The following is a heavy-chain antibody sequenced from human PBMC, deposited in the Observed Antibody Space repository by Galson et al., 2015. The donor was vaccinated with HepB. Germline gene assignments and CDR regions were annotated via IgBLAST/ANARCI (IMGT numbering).Heavy chain of an antibody. D-gene: IGHD3-3*01. J-gene: IGHJ3*02. CDR3: ARDTYYGVIIAHDAFDI. V-gene: IGHV1-18*01. Sequence: SVKVSCKASGYTFTNYGISWVRQAPGQGLEWMGWISAYNGNTNYAQKLQGRVTMTTDAPTSTAYMELRSLTSDDTAVYYCARDTYYGVIIAHDAFDIWGQGTMVTVSS. CDR2: ISAYNGNT. CDR1: GYTFTNYG.